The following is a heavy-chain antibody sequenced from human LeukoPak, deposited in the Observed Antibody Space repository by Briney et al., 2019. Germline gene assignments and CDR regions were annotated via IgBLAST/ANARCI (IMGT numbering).Heavy chain of an antibody. V-gene: IGHV4-39*01. CDR1: GGSISSYY. CDR3: ARHNYDFWSGYYMFDY. J-gene: IGHJ4*02. CDR2: IYYSGST. D-gene: IGHD3-3*01. Sequence: ASETLSLTCTVSGGSISSYYWSWIRQPPGKGLEWIGSIYYSGSTYYNPSLKSRVTISVDTSKNQFSLKLSSVTAADTAVYYCARHNYDFWSGYYMFDYWGQGTLVTVSS.